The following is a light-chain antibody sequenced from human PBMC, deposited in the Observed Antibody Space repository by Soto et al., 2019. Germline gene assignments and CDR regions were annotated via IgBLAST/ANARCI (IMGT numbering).Light chain of an antibody. CDR3: HQTSAFPRT. CDR1: RDSSNS. Sequence: DIQMTQSPSSVSASVGDRLAITCRASRDSSNSLAWYQQTPGKAPKLLLRGASSLHRGVPSRFSGGGAGTEFTLTISSLQPEDFATYYCHQTSAFPRTFGQGTKVDVK. J-gene: IGKJ1*01. CDR2: GAS. V-gene: IGKV1-12*01.